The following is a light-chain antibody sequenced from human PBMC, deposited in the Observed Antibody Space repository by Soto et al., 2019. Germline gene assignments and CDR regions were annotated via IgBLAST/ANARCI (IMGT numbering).Light chain of an antibody. CDR2: DAS. CDR3: QQYGSSII. Sequence: EIVLTQSPGTLSLSPGERATLSCRASQSVSSNYLAWYQQKPGQAPRLLIFDASSRVTGIPDRLSGSGSGTDFTFTISRLEPEDFALYYCQQYGSSIIFGGGTKVEIK. V-gene: IGKV3-20*01. J-gene: IGKJ4*01. CDR1: QSVSSNY.